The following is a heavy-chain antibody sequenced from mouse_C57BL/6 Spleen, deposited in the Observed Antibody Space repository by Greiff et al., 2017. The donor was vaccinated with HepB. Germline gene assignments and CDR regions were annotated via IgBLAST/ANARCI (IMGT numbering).Heavy chain of an antibody. CDR2: IYPGDGDT. J-gene: IGHJ4*01. CDR1: GYAFSSYW. Sequence: QVQLQQSGAELVKPGASVKISCKASGYAFSSYWMNWVKQRPGKGLEWIGQIYPGDGDTNYNGKFKGKATLTADKSSSTAYMQLSSLTSEDSAVYFCARPPPNYYAMDCWGQGTSVTVSS. CDR3: ARPPPNYYAMDC. V-gene: IGHV1-80*01.